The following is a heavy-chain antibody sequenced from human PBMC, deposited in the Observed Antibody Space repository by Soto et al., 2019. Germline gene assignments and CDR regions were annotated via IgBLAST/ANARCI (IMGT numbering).Heavy chain of an antibody. Sequence: TGGSLRLSCAASGFTFSSYSMNWVRQAPGKGLEWLSYISSSISTMHYADSVKGRFTISRDNSKNTLYLQMNSLRAEDTAVYYCAKNPTPAVGYNDYWGQGTLVTVSS. V-gene: IGHV3-48*01. CDR3: AKNPTPAVGYNDY. J-gene: IGHJ4*02. CDR1: GFTFSSYS. D-gene: IGHD1-20*01. CDR2: ISSSISTM.